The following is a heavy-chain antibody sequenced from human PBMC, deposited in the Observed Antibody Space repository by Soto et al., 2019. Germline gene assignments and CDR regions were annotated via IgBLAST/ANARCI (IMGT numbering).Heavy chain of an antibody. J-gene: IGHJ3*02. V-gene: IGHV1-2*04. CDR1: GYTFTGYY. CDR2: INPNSGGT. CDR3: ARPRSHGLNDAFDI. D-gene: IGHD6-19*01. Sequence: ASVKVSCKASGYTFTGYYMHWVRQAPGQGLEWMGWINPNSGGTNYAQKFQGWVTMTRDTSISTAYMELSRLRSDDTAVYYCARPRSHGLNDAFDIWGQGTMVTVSS.